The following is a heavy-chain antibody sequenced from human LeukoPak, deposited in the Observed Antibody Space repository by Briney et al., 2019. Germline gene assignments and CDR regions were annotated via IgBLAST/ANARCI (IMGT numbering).Heavy chain of an antibody. J-gene: IGHJ2*01. V-gene: IGHV4-39*07. D-gene: IGHD3-22*01. CDR2: MYYRGST. CDR1: GDSINSSRYY. CDR3: ARVVMIVGFGCFDL. Sequence: SETLSLSCAVSGDSINSSRYYWGWIRQPPGKGLEWIGHMYYRGSTYNNPSLESRVTMSVDTSKNQFSLKVTSVTAADTAVYYCARVVMIVGFGCFDLWGRGTLVTVSS.